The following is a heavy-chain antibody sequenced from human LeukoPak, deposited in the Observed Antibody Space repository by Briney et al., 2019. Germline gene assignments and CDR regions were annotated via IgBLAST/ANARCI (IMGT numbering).Heavy chain of an antibody. V-gene: IGHV1-18*01. CDR1: GYTFTNYG. CDR3: ARWGFSWYRNLDY. J-gene: IGHJ4*02. Sequence: ASVKVSCKASGYTFTNYGISWVRQAPGQGLEWMGWTSAYNGNTNYAQQLQGRVTMTTDTSTSTAYMELRSLTSDDTAVYYCARWGFSWYRNLDYWGQGTLVTVSS. CDR2: TSAYNGNT. D-gene: IGHD6-13*01.